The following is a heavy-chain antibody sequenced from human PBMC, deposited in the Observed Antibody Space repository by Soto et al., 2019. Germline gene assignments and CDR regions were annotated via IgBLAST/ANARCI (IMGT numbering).Heavy chain of an antibody. V-gene: IGHV3-23*01. Sequence: EVQLLESGGGLVQPGGSLRLSCAASGFTFSSYAMSWVRQAPGKGLEWVSSVSGSSGSKSYADSVKGRFTISRDNSKSPVYLQMNSRRAEDTAVYFCAKDWCSGTPCYCLENWGQGTLVTVSS. CDR2: VSGSSGSK. D-gene: IGHD2-15*01. CDR3: AKDWCSGTPCYCLEN. J-gene: IGHJ4*02. CDR1: GFTFSSYA.